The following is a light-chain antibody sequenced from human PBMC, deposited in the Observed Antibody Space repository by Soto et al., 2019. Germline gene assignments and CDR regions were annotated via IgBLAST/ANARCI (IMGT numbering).Light chain of an antibody. CDR3: YTYAGGSTYL. J-gene: IGLJ1*01. Sequence: QSALTQPASVSGSPGQSITISCTGTSSDVGSYSLLSWYQHHPGKAPKLIIYEDIKGPSGVSNRFSGSKSGNMASPRISGLQAEDEADYYCYTYAGGSTYLFXTGTKVTVL. CDR1: SSDVGSYSL. CDR2: EDI. V-gene: IGLV2-23*01.